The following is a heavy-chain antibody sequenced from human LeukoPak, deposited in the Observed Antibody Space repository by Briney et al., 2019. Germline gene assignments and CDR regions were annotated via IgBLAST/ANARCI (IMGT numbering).Heavy chain of an antibody. CDR2: ISGSGGST. CDR1: GFTFSSYA. CDR3: ARVGTAEGTLEDY. Sequence: GGSLRLSCAASGFTFSSYAMSWVRQAPGKGLEWVSAISGSGGSTYYADSVKGRFTISRDNSKNSLYLQMNSLRAEDTAVYYCARVGTAEGTLEDYWGQGTLVTVSS. V-gene: IGHV3-23*01. D-gene: IGHD6-13*01. J-gene: IGHJ4*02.